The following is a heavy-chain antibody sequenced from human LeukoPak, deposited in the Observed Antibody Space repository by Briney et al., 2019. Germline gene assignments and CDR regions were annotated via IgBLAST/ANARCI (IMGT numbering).Heavy chain of an antibody. CDR2: INHSGSI. V-gene: IGHV4-34*01. CDR3: ARRMGRRFGERYYYYHYMDV. Sequence: PPETLSLTCAVFGGSFSGYYWSWIRQPPGKGLEWIGEINHSGSINYNSSLKSRVTISVDTSKNQFSLKLSSVTAADTAVYYCARRMGRRFGERYYYYHYMDVWGKGTTVTISS. J-gene: IGHJ6*03. D-gene: IGHD3-10*01. CDR1: GGSFSGYY.